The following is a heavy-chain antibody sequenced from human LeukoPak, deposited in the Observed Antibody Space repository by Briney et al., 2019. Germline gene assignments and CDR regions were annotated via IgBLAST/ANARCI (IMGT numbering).Heavy chain of an antibody. CDR3: AKDPCSGGSCYSYYYYYYMDV. V-gene: IGHV3-33*06. Sequence: PGRSLRLSCAASEFTFSSYGMHWVRQAPGKGLEWVAFIWYDGNTKYYADSVKGRFTISRDNPKNTLYLQMNSLRAEDTAVYYCAKDPCSGGSCYSYYYYYYMDVWGKGTTVTVSS. CDR2: IWYDGNTK. J-gene: IGHJ6*03. CDR1: EFTFSSYG. D-gene: IGHD2-15*01.